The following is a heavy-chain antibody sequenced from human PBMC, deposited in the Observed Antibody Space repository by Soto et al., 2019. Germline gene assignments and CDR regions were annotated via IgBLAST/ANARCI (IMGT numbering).Heavy chain of an antibody. V-gene: IGHV1-3*01. CDR3: ARDLGGWPDY. D-gene: IGHD6-19*01. CDR2: INARNGNT. CDR1: GYTFTSYA. Sequence: QVQLVQSGAEVKKPGASVKVSCKTSGYTFTSYAMHWVRQAPGQRLEGMGWINARNGNTKYSQKFQGRVTITIDTSASTAYMELSSLRSEDTAIYYCARDLGGWPDYWGQGTLVTVSS. J-gene: IGHJ4*02.